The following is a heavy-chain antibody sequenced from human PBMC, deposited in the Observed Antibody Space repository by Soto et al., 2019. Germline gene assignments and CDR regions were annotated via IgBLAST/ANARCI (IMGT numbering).Heavy chain of an antibody. CDR2: INPNSGGT. CDR3: ATAGYCSSTSCYTFYYYYGMDV. J-gene: IGHJ6*02. CDR1: GYTFTGYY. D-gene: IGHD2-2*02. Sequence: GASVKVSCKASGYTFTGYYMHWVRQAPGQGLEWMGWINPNSGGTNYAQKFQGRVTMTRGTSISTAYMELSRLRSDDTAVYYCATAGYCSSTSCYTFYYYYGMDVWGQGTTVTVSS. V-gene: IGHV1-2*02.